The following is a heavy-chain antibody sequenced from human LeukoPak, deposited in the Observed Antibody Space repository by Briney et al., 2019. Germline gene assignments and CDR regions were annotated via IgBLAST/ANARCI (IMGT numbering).Heavy chain of an antibody. CDR1: GFTFSNYR. CDR2: ISSSSIYI. J-gene: IGHJ3*02. Sequence: PGGSLRLSCAASGFTFSNYRMNWVRQAPGKGLEWVSSISSSSIYIYYADSLKGRFTISRDNAKNSLYLQMNSLRAEDTAVYYCARGRDGYNLVDAFDIWGQGIMVTVFS. V-gene: IGHV3-21*01. D-gene: IGHD5-24*01. CDR3: ARGRDGYNLVDAFDI.